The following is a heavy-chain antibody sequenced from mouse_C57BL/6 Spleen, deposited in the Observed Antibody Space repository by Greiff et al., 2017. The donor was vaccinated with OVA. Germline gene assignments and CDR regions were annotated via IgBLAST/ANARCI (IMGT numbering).Heavy chain of an antibody. J-gene: IGHJ2*01. CDR3: ARNSPNWYYFDY. Sequence: VQLKESGPGLVQPSQSLSITCTVSGFSLTSYGVHWVRQSPGKGLEWLGVIWSGGSTDYNAAFISRLSISKDKSKSQVFFKMNSLQADDTAIYSCARNSPNWYYFDYWGQGTTLTVSS. CDR1: GFSLTSYG. CDR2: IWSGGST. D-gene: IGHD4-1*01. V-gene: IGHV2-2*01.